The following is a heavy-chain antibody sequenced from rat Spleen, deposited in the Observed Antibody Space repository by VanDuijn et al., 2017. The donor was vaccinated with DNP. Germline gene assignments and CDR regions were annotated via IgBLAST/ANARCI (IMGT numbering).Heavy chain of an antibody. CDR3: TSNPHIRTAAPFDY. D-gene: IGHD3-8*01. J-gene: IGHJ2*01. CDR2: ITNTGDST. Sequence: EVLLVESDGGLVQPGRSLKLSCAVSGFTFSDYYMAWVRQAPGKGLEWVASITNTGDSTYYSDSVKGRFSISRDNAKSTLYLQVNSLRSEDTATYYCTSNPHIRTAAPFDYWGQGVMVTVSS. CDR1: GFTFSDYY. V-gene: IGHV5-31*01.